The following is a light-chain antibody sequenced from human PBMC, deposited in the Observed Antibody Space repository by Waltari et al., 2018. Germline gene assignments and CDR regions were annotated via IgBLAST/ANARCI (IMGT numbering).Light chain of an antibody. CDR1: SSDVGGYKY. CDR3: SSYTSSSTLV. CDR2: EVN. Sequence: QSALTQPASVSGSPGQSITISCTGTSSDVGGYKYVSWYQHHPGKAPKLLIYEVNNRPSGVSSLFSGSKSGNMPSLTISGLQPEDEADYYCSSYTSSSTLVFGGGTKLTVL. V-gene: IGLV2-14*01. J-gene: IGLJ2*01.